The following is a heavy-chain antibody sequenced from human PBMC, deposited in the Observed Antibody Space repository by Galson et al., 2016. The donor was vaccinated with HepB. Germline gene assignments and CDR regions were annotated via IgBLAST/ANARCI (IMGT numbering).Heavy chain of an antibody. CDR1: GFMFSSYA. D-gene: IGHD3-9*01. CDR2: IWYDGSDK. V-gene: IGHV3-33*01. CDR3: ARDPGNMLTSYYGPFFLDN. J-gene: IGHJ4*02. Sequence: SLRLSCAVSGFMFSSYAMHWVRQAPGKGLEWVAVIWYDGSDKHYADSVKGRFTISRDNSKNTVYLQMNRLRAEDTAVYYCARDPGNMLTSYYGPFFLDNWGQGTLVTVSS.